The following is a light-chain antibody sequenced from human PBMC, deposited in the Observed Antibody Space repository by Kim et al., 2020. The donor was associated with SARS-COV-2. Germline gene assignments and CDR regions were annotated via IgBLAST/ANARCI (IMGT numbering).Light chain of an antibody. J-gene: IGKJ1*01. Sequence: IVMTQSPATLSLSPGERVTLSCRASLSVRNNLVCYQQQPGQAPRLLMCDASTTAAGTPARFSGSGCGTEFTLTITRVQSEDFAVDYCQQWSDWWTFGQGTKVDIK. V-gene: IGKV3-15*01. CDR3: QQWSDWWT. CDR2: DAS. CDR1: LSVRNN.